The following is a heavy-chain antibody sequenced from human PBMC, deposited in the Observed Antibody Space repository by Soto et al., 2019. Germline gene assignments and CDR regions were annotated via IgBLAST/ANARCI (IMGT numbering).Heavy chain of an antibody. CDR2: ISYDGSNK. D-gene: IGHD5-18*01. Sequence: QVQLVESGGGVVQPGRSLRLSCAASGFTFSSYAMHWVRQAPGKGLEWVAVISYDGSNKYYADSVKGRFTISRDNSKNTXXLQRNSLRAEDTAVYYCAREVDTARVTGYYYGMDVWGQGTTVTVSS. V-gene: IGHV3-30-3*01. J-gene: IGHJ6*02. CDR1: GFTFSSYA. CDR3: AREVDTARVTGYYYGMDV.